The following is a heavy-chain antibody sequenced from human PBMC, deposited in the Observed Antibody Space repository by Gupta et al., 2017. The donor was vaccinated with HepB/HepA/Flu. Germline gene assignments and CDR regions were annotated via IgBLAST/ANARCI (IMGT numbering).Heavy chain of an antibody. CDR3: TRDQLDKPTRVHVFDN. CDR1: GFTFSNYN. V-gene: IGHV3-21*01. D-gene: IGHD6-6*01. J-gene: IGHJ4*02. CDR2: ISTDSNYI. Sequence: EVQLVESGGGLVKPGGSLRLSCAASGFTFSNYNMNWVRQAPGKGPEWVASISTDSNYIYYTDSMKGRFTISRDNTKSSRYLQMNSLRGEDTAVYYCTRDQLDKPTRVHVFDNWGQGTLVTVSS.